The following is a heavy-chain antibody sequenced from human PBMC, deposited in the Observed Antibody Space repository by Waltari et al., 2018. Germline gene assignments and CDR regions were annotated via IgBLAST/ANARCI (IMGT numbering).Heavy chain of an antibody. Sequence: QLQLQESGPGLVKPSENLSLTCTVSGGSISSSSYSWGWVRPPPGKGMEWTGSIYYSGSTYYNPSLKSRVTISVDTSKNQFSLRVSSVTAADTAVFYCARMVRGYCSSTSCHTDHWGQGTLVTVSS. CDR3: ARMVRGYCSSTSCHTDH. D-gene: IGHD2-2*01. CDR2: IYYSGST. J-gene: IGHJ4*02. V-gene: IGHV4-39*07. CDR1: GGSISSSSYS.